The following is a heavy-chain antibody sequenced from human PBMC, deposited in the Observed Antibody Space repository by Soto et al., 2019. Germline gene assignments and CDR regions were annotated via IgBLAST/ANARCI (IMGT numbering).Heavy chain of an antibody. D-gene: IGHD3-10*01. J-gene: IGHJ4*02. CDR1: GFTFSSYA. Sequence: GGSLRLSCAASGFTFSSYAMSWVRQAPRKGLEWVSAISGSGGSTYYADSVKGRFTISRDNSKNTLYLQMNSLRAEDTAVYYCAKDLWFGESSITIDYWGQGTLVTVSS. V-gene: IGHV3-23*01. CDR2: ISGSGGST. CDR3: AKDLWFGESSITIDY.